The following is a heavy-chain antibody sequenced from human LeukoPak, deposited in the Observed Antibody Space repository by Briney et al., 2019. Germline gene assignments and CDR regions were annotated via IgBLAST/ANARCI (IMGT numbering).Heavy chain of an antibody. J-gene: IGHJ6*03. CDR1: GYSISSGYY. D-gene: IGHD6-13*01. CDR3: ARQHDSYHYYYVDV. Sequence: SETLSLTCAVSGYSISSGYYWIWIRQPPGKGLEWIGSLYHSVSIYYNPSLESRVTMSVDTSKNQFSLKLSFVTAADTAVYYCARQHDSYHYYYVDVWGKGTTVTVSS. V-gene: IGHV4-38-2*01. CDR2: LYHSVSI.